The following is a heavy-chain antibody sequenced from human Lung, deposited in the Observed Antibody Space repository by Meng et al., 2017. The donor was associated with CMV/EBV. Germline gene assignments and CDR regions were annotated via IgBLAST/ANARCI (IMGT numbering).Heavy chain of an antibody. D-gene: IGHD1-26*01. CDR3: ARDFYGELLGWFDP. Sequence: ASXXVSXKASGYTFTGYYMHWVRQAPGQGLEWMGWINPNSGSTNYAQKFQGRVTMTRDTSISTAYMELSRLRSDDTAVYYCARDFYGELLGWFDPWGQGTXVTVSS. V-gene: IGHV1-2*02. J-gene: IGHJ5*02. CDR1: GYTFTGYY. CDR2: INPNSGST.